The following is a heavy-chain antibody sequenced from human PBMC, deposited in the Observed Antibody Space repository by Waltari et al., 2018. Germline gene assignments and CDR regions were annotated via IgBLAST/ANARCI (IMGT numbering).Heavy chain of an antibody. CDR3: ARWGTGLYGMDV. J-gene: IGHJ6*02. CDR2: ISSSSRTI. Sequence: EVQLVESGGGLVQPGGSLRLSCAASGFTFSSYSMNWVRQAPGKGLEWVSYISSSSRTIYYADSVKGRFTISRDNAKNSLYLQMNSLRAEDTAVYYCARWGTGLYGMDVWGQGTTVTVSS. D-gene: IGHD3-10*01. CDR1: GFTFSSYS. V-gene: IGHV3-48*01.